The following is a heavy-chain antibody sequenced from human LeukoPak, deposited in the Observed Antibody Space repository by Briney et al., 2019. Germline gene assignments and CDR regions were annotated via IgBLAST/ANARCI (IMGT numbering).Heavy chain of an antibody. CDR2: IKSYTDGGTT. CDR3: TTPVRGVVISNY. CDR1: GFTFSDAW. J-gene: IGHJ4*02. V-gene: IGHV3-15*01. Sequence: GGSLRLSCAASGFTFSDAWMSWVRQAPGKGLEWVGRIKSYTDGGTTDYAAPVKGRFTISRDDSKDTLYLQMNSLQTEDTAVYYCTTPVRGVVISNYWGQGALVTVSS. D-gene: IGHD3-10*01.